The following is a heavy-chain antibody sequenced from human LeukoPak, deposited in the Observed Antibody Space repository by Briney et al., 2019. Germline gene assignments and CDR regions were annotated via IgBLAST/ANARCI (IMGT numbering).Heavy chain of an antibody. CDR1: GYTFTGYY. D-gene: IGHD4-17*01. CDR3: ARDSADYGDYDY. CDR2: INPNSGDT. J-gene: IGHJ4*02. V-gene: IGHV1-2*02. Sequence: ASVKVSCKASGYTFTGYYLHWVRQAPGQGLEWMGWINPNSGDTNYAQKFQGRVTVTRDTSTSTVYMELSSLRSEDTAVYYCARDSADYGDYDYWGQGTLVTVSS.